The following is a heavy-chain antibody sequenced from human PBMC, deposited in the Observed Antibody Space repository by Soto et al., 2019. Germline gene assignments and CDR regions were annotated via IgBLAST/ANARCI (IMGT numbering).Heavy chain of an antibody. D-gene: IGHD5-12*01. J-gene: IGHJ4*02. Sequence: QTLSLTCAISGDSVSSNSAAWNWIRQSPSRGLEWLGRTYYRSKWYNDYAVSVESRITINPDTSKNQFSLQLNSVTPEDTAVYYCARSNQMATIRFFDYWGQGTLVTVSS. CDR2: TYYRSKWYN. V-gene: IGHV6-1*01. CDR1: GDSVSSNSAA. CDR3: ARSNQMATIRFFDY.